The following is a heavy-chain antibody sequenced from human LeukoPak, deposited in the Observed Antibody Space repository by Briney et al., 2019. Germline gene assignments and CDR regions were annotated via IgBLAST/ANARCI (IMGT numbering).Heavy chain of an antibody. J-gene: IGHJ4*02. CDR1: GYTFTSYG. V-gene: IGHV1-18*01. CDR3: ARVYSSSWYGHFDY. Sequence: AASVTVSCKASGYTFTSYGISWVRQAPGQGLEWMGWISAYNGNTNYAQKLQGRVTMTTDTSASTAYMELSSLRSEDTAVYYCARVYSSSWYGHFDYWGQGTLVTVSS. D-gene: IGHD6-13*01. CDR2: ISAYNGNT.